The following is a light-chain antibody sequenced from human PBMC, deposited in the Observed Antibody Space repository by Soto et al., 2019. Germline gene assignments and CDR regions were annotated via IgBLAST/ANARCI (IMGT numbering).Light chain of an antibody. Sequence: EIVLTQSPGTLSLSPGERATLSCRASQSVSSSYLAWYQQKPGQAPRLLIYGASSRATGIPDRFSGSWSGTDFTLTISRLEPEDFAVYYCQHYGSSPLALGQGTKVEIK. V-gene: IGKV3-20*01. CDR2: GAS. J-gene: IGKJ1*01. CDR1: QSVSSSY. CDR3: QHYGSSPLA.